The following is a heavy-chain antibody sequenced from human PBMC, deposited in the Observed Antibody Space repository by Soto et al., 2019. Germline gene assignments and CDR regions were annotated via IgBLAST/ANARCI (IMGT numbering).Heavy chain of an antibody. V-gene: IGHV3-23*01. CDR1: GFTFSNYA. J-gene: IGHJ4*02. CDR2: ISGPGGTT. CDR3: AKALGAEGQPDY. Sequence: EVQLLESGGGLVQPGGSLRLSCAASGFTFSNYAMSWVRQAPGKGLEWVSVISGPGGTTFYADSVKGRFTISRDNSKNALYLQMKRLRAEDRAVYYCAKALGAEGQPDYWGQGTLVTVSS. D-gene: IGHD3-16*01.